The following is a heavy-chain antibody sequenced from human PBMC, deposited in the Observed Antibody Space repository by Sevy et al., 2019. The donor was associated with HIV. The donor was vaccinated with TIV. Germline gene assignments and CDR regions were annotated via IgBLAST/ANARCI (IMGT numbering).Heavy chain of an antibody. CDR1: GFTFDDYA. Sequence: GGSLRLSCAASGFTFDDYAMHWVRQAPGKGLEWVSGISWNSDYIGYADSVKGRFTISRVNGKNSLYLQMNSLRAEDTALYYCAKDVRGFSGYDAFHRWGQGTLVTVSS. D-gene: IGHD5-12*01. V-gene: IGHV3-9*01. CDR3: AKDVRGFSGYDAFHR. J-gene: IGHJ1*01. CDR2: ISWNSDYI.